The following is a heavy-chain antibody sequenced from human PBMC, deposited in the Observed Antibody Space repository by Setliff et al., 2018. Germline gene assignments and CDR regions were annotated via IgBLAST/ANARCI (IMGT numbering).Heavy chain of an antibody. CDR3: ARGSRSQNWGGRYSWFDP. J-gene: IGHJ5*02. Sequence: ASVKVSCKASGYSFSTYDINWVRQAAGQGLEWMGWMNPNTGYTGYARNFQGRVTMTRNTPISTAYMELSGLRSDDTAVYYCARGSRSQNWGGRYSWFDPWGQGTLVTVSS. D-gene: IGHD7-27*01. CDR2: MNPNTGYT. V-gene: IGHV1-8*02. CDR1: GYSFSTYD.